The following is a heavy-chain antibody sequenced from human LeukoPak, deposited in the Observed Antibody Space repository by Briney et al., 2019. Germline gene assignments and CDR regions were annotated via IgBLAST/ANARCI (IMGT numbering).Heavy chain of an antibody. V-gene: IGHV1-69*04. D-gene: IGHD3-16*01. CDR3: ALDYVSTINAFDI. Sequence: VASVTVSFKASGGTFSIYAISWVRQAPGQGLEWMGRIIPILGIANYAQKFQGRVTITADKSTSTAYMELRSLRSEDTAVYYCALDYVSTINAFDIWGQGTMVTVSS. CDR2: IIPILGIA. CDR1: GGTFSIYA. J-gene: IGHJ3*02.